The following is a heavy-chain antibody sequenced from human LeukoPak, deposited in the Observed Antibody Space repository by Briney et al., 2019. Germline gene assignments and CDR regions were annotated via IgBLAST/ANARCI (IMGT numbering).Heavy chain of an antibody. CDR2: IYTSGTT. CDR3: AREVSDYDILTGWIDY. Sequence: SETLSLTCTVSGGSINSATYYWSWIRQPAGKGLEWIGRIYTSGTTNYNPSLKSRVTISVGTSKSQFSLKLSSVTAADTAVYYCAREVSDYDILTGWIDYWGQGTLVSVSS. CDR1: GGSINSATYY. D-gene: IGHD3-9*01. V-gene: IGHV4-61*02. J-gene: IGHJ4*02.